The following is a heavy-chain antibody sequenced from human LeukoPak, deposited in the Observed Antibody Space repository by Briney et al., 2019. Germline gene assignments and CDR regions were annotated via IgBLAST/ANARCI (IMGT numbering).Heavy chain of an antibody. J-gene: IGHJ5*02. V-gene: IGHV3-73*01. CDR1: GFTFSGSA. CDR2: IRSKANNYAT. CDR3: TRPPDDNWFDP. Sequence: GGSLRLSCAASGFTFSGSALHWGRQASGEGLEWVGRIRSKANNYATAYAASVKGRFHISRDDSKNTAFLQMNSLKTEDTAVYFCTRPPDDNWFDPWGQGTLVSVSS.